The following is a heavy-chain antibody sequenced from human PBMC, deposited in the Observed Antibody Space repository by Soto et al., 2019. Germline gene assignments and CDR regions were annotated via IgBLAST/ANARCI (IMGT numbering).Heavy chain of an antibody. J-gene: IGHJ4*02. CDR3: ARDRENCGGDCYSYYFDY. CDR1: GGTFSSYA. D-gene: IGHD2-21*02. CDR2: IIPIFGTA. Sequence: QVQLVQSGAEVKKPGSSVKVSCKASGGTFSSYAISWVRQAPGQGLEWMGGIIPIFGTANYAQKFQGRVTITEGEATSTAYVEWSSLRSEDTAVYYCARDRENCGGDCYSYYFDYWGQGTLVTVSS. V-gene: IGHV1-69*12.